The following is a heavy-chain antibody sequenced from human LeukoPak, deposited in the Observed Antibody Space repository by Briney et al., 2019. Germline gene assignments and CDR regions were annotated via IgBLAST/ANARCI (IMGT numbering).Heavy chain of an antibody. CDR3: ARIPLLDSRGYYYYMDV. V-gene: IGHV1-18*01. J-gene: IGHJ6*03. Sequence: ASVKVSCKASGYTFTSYGISWVRQAPGQGLEWMGWISAYNGNTNYAQKLQGRVTMTTDTSTSTAYMELRSLRSDDTAVYYCARIPLLDSRGYYYYMDVWGKGTTVTVSS. D-gene: IGHD3-22*01. CDR1: GYTFTSYG. CDR2: ISAYNGNT.